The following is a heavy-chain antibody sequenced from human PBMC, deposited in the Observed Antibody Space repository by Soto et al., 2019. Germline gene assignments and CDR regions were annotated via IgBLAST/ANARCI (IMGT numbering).Heavy chain of an antibody. D-gene: IGHD1-7*01. CDR3: ARVGITGTTPYFDY. CDR2: ISYDGSNK. J-gene: IGHJ4*02. Sequence: QVQLVESGGGVVQPGRSLRLSCAASGFTFSSYAMHWVRQAPGKGLEWVAVISYDGSNKYYADSVKGRFTISRDNSKNTLYLQMSSLRAEDTAVYYCARVGITGTTPYFDYWGQGTLVTVSS. V-gene: IGHV3-30-3*01. CDR1: GFTFSSYA.